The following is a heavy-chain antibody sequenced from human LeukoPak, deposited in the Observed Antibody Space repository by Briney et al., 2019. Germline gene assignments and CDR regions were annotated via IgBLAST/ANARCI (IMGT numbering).Heavy chain of an antibody. J-gene: IGHJ4*02. CDR1: GFTFSGYS. D-gene: IGHD3-22*01. Sequence: PGGSLRLSCAASGFTFSGYSMNWIRQAPGKGLEWVSSFGTRSTSIYHAGSVKGRFAISRDNAKNSLYLQMNSLRAEDTALYYCAREVSEGFDFWGQGTLVTVSS. CDR3: AREVSEGFDF. V-gene: IGHV3-21*01. CDR2: FGTRSTSI.